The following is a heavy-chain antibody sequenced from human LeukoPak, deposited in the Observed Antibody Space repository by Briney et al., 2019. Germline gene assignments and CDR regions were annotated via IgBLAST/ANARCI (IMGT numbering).Heavy chain of an antibody. D-gene: IGHD3-9*01. CDR3: AVSSRSFDYLFSQGFDY. J-gene: IGHJ4*02. CDR2: IRKDGNNE. Sequence: GGSLRLSCAASGFTFSCYWMSWVRQAPGKGLEWVSIIRKDGNNENYADSVKGRFTISRDNAKNSLYLQMNSLRAEDTAVYYCAVSSRSFDYLFSQGFDYWGQGTLVTVSS. CDR1: GFTFSCYW. V-gene: IGHV3-7*01.